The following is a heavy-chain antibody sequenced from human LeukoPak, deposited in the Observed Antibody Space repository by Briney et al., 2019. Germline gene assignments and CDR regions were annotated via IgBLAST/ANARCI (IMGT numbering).Heavy chain of an antibody. V-gene: IGHV1-46*01. Sequence: VASVKVSCKASGYTFTSYYMHWVRQAPGQGLEWMGIINPSGGSTSYAQKFQGRVTMTRDTSTSTVYMELSSLRSEDTAVYYCARIAVAGTRYNWFDPWGQGTLVTVSS. CDR3: ARIAVAGTRYNWFDP. CDR1: GYTFTSYY. CDR2: INPSGGST. J-gene: IGHJ5*02. D-gene: IGHD6-19*01.